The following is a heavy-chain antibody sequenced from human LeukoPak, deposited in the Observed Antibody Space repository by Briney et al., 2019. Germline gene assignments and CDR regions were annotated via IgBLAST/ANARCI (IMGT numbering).Heavy chain of an antibody. CDR2: ISGSSRST. Sequence: GGSLRLSCAASGFTFHNNGMSWVRQAPGKGLEWVSAISGSSRSTYHAESVKGRFTISRDNSKNTLYLQMNSLRAEDTAVYYCARASCSSTSCYAGIHFDYWGQGTLVTVSS. CDR3: ARASCSSTSCYAGIHFDY. CDR1: GFTFHNNG. V-gene: IGHV3-23*01. J-gene: IGHJ4*02. D-gene: IGHD2-2*01.